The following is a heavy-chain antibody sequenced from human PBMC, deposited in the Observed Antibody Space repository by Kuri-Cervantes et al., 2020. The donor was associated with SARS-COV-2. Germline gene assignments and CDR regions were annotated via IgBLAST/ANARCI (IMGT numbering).Heavy chain of an antibody. Sequence: ASVKVSCKASGYTFTSYGISWVRQAPGQGLEWMGWISAYNGNTNYAQKLQGRVTMTTDTSTSTAYRELRSLRSDDTAVYYCARSYSSSRELDYWGQGTLVTVSS. J-gene: IGHJ4*02. CDR2: ISAYNGNT. D-gene: IGHD6-13*01. CDR1: GYTFTSYG. V-gene: IGHV1-18*01. CDR3: ARSYSSSRELDY.